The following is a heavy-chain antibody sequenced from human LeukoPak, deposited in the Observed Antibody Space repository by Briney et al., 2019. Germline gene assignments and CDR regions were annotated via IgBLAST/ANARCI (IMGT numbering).Heavy chain of an antibody. CDR3: ATDSYVSGSYYRLFY. CDR1: GFTFSNTW. J-gene: IGHJ4*02. D-gene: IGHD3-10*01. Sequence: GGSLRLSCAASGFTFSNTWMSWVRQVPGKGLVWVSGINSDGGTTTYADSVKGRFTISRDNAKNTLYLQMNNLRAEDTAIYYCATDSYVSGSYYRLFYWGQGTLVTVSS. V-gene: IGHV3-74*01. CDR2: INSDGGTT.